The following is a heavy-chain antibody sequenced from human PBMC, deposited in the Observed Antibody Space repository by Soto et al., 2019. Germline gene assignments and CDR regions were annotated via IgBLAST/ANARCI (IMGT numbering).Heavy chain of an antibody. J-gene: IGHJ3*02. CDR2: IYYSGST. Sequence: SETLSLTCTVSGGSISSYYWSWIRQPPGKGLEWIGYIYYSGSTNYNPSLKSRVTISVDTSKNQFSLKLSSVTAADTAVYYCASAPGDDAFDIWGQGTMVTVSS. CDR1: GGSISSYY. D-gene: IGHD7-27*01. V-gene: IGHV4-59*01. CDR3: ASAPGDDAFDI.